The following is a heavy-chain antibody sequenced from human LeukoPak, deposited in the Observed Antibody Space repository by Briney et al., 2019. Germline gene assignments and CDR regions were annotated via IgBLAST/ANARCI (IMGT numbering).Heavy chain of an antibody. V-gene: IGHV3-11*04. J-gene: IGHJ4*02. D-gene: IGHD4-17*01. CDR1: GFRFNDYY. CDR3: AKGIYGDYAKGWFFDY. CDR2: ISISGDDI. Sequence: GGSLRLSCAASGFRFNDYYMSWIRQPPGKGLEWVSYISISGDDIYYADSVKGRFTISRDNARNSLYLQMNSLRVEDTAVYYCAKGIYGDYAKGWFFDYWGQGTLVTVSS.